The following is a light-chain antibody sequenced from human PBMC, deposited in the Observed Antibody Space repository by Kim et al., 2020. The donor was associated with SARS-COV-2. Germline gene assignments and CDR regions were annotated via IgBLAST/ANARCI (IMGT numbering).Light chain of an antibody. CDR2: QDS. CDR1: KLGDKY. CDR3: QAWDSSTVV. Sequence: GSAGQTASITCSGDKLGDKYACWYQQKPGRSPVLVIYQDSKRPSGIPERFAGSNSGNTDTLTISGTQAMDEADYYCQAWDSSTVVFGGGTQLTVL. V-gene: IGLV3-1*01. J-gene: IGLJ2*01.